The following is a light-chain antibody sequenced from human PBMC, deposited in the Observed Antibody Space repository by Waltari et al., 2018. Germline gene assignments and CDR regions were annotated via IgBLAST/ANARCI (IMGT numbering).Light chain of an antibody. CDR2: ATS. Sequence: DIQMTQSPSSLSASVGDRVTITCRASQTISNYLNWYQHKPGKAPKLLMFATSSLQSGVPSRFSGSGSGTDFTLTISSLQPEDFAIYYCQQSYSNPYTFGQGTKLEVK. CDR1: QTISNY. V-gene: IGKV1-39*01. CDR3: QQSYSNPYT. J-gene: IGKJ2*01.